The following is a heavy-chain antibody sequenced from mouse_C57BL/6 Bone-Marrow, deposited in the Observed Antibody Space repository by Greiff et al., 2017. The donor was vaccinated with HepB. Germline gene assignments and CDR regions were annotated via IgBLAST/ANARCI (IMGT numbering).Heavy chain of an antibody. Sequence: EVKVVESGPGLAKPSQTLSLTCSVPGYSITSDYWNWIRKFPGNKLEYMGYISYSGSTYYNPSLKSRISITRDTSKNQYYLQLNSVTTEDTATYYCARCPSLLRSWYFDVWGTGTTVTVSS. D-gene: IGHD1-1*01. J-gene: IGHJ1*03. V-gene: IGHV3-8*01. CDR1: GYSITSDY. CDR2: ISYSGST. CDR3: ARCPSLLRSWYFDV.